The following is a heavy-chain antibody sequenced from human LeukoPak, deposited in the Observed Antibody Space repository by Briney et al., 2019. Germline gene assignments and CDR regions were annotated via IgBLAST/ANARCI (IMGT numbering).Heavy chain of an antibody. CDR2: INSDGDST. J-gene: IGHJ4*02. V-gene: IGHV3-64D*06. Sequence: GGSVRLSCSASGFTFSSYAMHWVRQAAGEGLEYVSAINSDGDSTYYADSVKGRFTISRDNSKNTLYLQMSSLRPEDSAVYYCVKTPYSSTWYVGDSWGQGTLVTVSS. CDR1: GFTFSSYA. D-gene: IGHD2/OR15-2a*01. CDR3: VKTPYSSTWYVGDS.